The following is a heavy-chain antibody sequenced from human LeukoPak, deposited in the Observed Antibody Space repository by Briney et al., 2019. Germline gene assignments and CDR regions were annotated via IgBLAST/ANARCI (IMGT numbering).Heavy chain of an antibody. V-gene: IGHV3-11*01. CDR2: ISSSVSNI. Sequence: GGSLRPSCVASGFPFSDYYMSWIRQAPGKGLGWVSYISSSVSNIYYADSVKGRFTISRDNAKNSLYLQMNSLRAEDTAVYYCARGFDCSSTSCSCMDVWGQGTTVTVSS. D-gene: IGHD2-2*01. CDR1: GFPFSDYY. CDR3: ARGFDCSSTSCSCMDV. J-gene: IGHJ6*02.